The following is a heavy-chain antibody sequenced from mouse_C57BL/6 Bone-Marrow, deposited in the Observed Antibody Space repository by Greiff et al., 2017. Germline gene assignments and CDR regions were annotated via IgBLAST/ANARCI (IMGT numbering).Heavy chain of an antibody. CDR3: ATPGYGNYDWYFDV. V-gene: IGHV2-5*01. J-gene: IGHJ1*03. D-gene: IGHD2-1*01. CDR2: IWRGGST. CDR1: GFSLTSSG. Sequence: QVQLKESGPGLVQPSQSLSITCTVSGFSLTSSGVHWVRQSPGKGLEWLGVIWRGGSTDYNAAFMSRLSITKDNSKSQVFIKMHSLQADDTAIYYCATPGYGNYDWYFDVWGTGTTVTVSS.